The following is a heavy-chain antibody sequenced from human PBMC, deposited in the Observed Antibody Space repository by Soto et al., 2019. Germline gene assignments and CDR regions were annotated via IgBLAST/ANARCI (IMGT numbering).Heavy chain of an antibody. CDR2: ISGSGGST. CDR3: AKDARIRYFDWLLFDY. CDR1: GFTFSSYW. V-gene: IGHV3-23*01. J-gene: IGHJ4*02. D-gene: IGHD3-9*01. Sequence: GGSLRLSCAASGFTFSSYWMHWVRQAPGKGLEWVSAISGSGGSTYYADSVKGRFTISRDNSKNTLYLQMNSLRAEDTAVYYCAKDARIRYFDWLLFDYWGQGTLVTVSS.